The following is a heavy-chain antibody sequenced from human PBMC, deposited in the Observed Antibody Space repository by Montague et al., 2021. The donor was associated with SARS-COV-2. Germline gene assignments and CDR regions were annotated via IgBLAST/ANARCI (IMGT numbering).Heavy chain of an antibody. CDR3: AKQALTRYCTSTTCFGAAFDI. CDR2: IYYSGST. D-gene: IGHD2-2*01. J-gene: IGHJ3*02. V-gene: IGHV4-59*08. CDR1: GVSISSYY. Sequence: ETLSLTCTVSGVSISSYYWTWIRQPLGKGLEWIGFIYYSGSTNYNPSLKSRVTISVDTSKNQFSLKLSSVTAADTAVYYCAKQALTRYCTSTTCFGAAFDIWGQGTMVTVSS.